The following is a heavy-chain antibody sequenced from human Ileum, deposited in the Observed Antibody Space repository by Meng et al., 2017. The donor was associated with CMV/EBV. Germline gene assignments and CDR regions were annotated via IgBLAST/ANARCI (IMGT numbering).Heavy chain of an antibody. D-gene: IGHD6-19*01. V-gene: IGHV2-5*02. J-gene: IGHJ4*02. Sequence: QSTSHASGSTPVKPPPTLTLPCTFSGFSLSTNAVGVGWISQPPGKALEWLAFIYWDDDKRYNSSLRSRLTITKDTSKNQVVLTMTNMDPVDTATYYCAHGSGWLFDYWGQGTLVTVSS. CDR2: IYWDDDK. CDR1: GFSLSTNAVG. CDR3: AHGSGWLFDY.